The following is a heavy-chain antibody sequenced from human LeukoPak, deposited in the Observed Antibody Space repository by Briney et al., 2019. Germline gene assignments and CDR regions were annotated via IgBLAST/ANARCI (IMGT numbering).Heavy chain of an antibody. CDR2: ISSSSSYI. V-gene: IGHV3-21*01. CDR3: ARVMASIAVAGWWDY. Sequence: GGSLRLSCAASGFTFSSYSMNWVRQAPGKGLEWVSSISSSSSYIYYADSVKGRFTISRDNAKNSLYLQMNSLRAEDTAVYYCARVMASIAVAGWWDYWGQGTLVTVSS. D-gene: IGHD6-19*01. CDR1: GFTFSSYS. J-gene: IGHJ4*02.